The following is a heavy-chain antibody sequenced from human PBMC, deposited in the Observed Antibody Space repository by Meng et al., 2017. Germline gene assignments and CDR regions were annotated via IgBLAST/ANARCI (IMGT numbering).Heavy chain of an antibody. J-gene: IGHJ4*02. V-gene: IGHV4-4*02. D-gene: IGHD2-15*01. CDR1: GGCIRSSIW. CDR2: IYHSGST. Sequence: QGQLQESGTGLVKTSGNLSVSFAVSGGCIRSSIWWSWVRQPPGEGLEWIGEIYHSGSTNYNPYLKSRVTISVDKSKNQFSLKLSSVTAADTAVYYCARVVAATTLFLDYWGQGTLVTVSS. CDR3: ARVVAATTLFLDY.